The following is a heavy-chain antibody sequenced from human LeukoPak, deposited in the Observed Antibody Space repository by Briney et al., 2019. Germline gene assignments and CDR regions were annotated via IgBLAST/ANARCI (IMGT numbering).Heavy chain of an antibody. J-gene: IGHJ4*02. CDR3: AREDNFDWLLTNFDY. Sequence: GGSLRLSCAASGFSFSSFAMHWVRQAPGKGLVWVSRINSDGSSTSYADSVKGRFTISRDNAKNTLYLQMNSLRAEDTAVYYCAREDNFDWLLTNFDYWGQGTLVTVSS. CDR2: INSDGSST. D-gene: IGHD3-9*01. V-gene: IGHV3-74*01. CDR1: GFSFSSFA.